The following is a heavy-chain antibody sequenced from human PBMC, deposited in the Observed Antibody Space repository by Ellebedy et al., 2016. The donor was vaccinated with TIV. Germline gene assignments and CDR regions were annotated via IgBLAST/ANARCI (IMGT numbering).Heavy chain of an antibody. CDR2: IHPSGNS. J-gene: IGHJ5*02. V-gene: IGHV4-59*08. CDR1: GGCINSYY. D-gene: IGHD3-10*01. Sequence: MPSETLSLTCSVPGGCINSYYWTWIRRPPGQGLEWIGDIHPSGNSHIHPSLKSRVTLSLDTSKNPFSLDLSSVTAADTAVYYCARLPLLGEYNWFDPWGQGTLVTVSS. CDR3: ARLPLLGEYNWFDP.